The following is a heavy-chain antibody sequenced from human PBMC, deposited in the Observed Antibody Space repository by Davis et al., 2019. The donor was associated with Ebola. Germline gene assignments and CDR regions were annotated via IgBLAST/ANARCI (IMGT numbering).Heavy chain of an antibody. Sequence: SETLSLTCAVYAWSFSGYYWSWIRQPPGKGLEWIGEINHRGSTNYNPSLKSRVTISVDTSKNQFSLKLSSVTAADTAVYYCARGLLWFGELLPHYYFDYWGQGTLVTVSS. V-gene: IGHV4-34*01. CDR2: INHRGST. CDR1: AWSFSGYY. D-gene: IGHD3-10*01. CDR3: ARGLLWFGELLPHYYFDY. J-gene: IGHJ4*02.